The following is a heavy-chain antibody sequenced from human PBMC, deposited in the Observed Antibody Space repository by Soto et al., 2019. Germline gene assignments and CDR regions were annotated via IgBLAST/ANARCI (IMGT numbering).Heavy chain of an antibody. V-gene: IGHV4-59*01. CDR3: ARGWWFDP. J-gene: IGHJ5*02. CDR1: GGSISIYY. Sequence: LSLTCTVSGGSISIYYWSWIRQPPGKGLEWIGYIYYSGSTNYSPSLKSRVTISVDTSKNQFSLKLSSVTAADTAVYYCARGWWFDPWGQGTLVTVSS. CDR2: IYYSGST.